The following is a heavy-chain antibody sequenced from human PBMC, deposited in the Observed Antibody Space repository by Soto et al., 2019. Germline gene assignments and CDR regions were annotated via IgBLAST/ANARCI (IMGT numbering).Heavy chain of an antibody. CDR1: GFTFSDYY. D-gene: IGHD3-22*01. CDR2: ISSSGNII. J-gene: IGHJ4*02. Sequence: QVQLVESGGGLVKTGGSLRIVCEASGFTFSDYYMSWVRQAPGKGLEWVSYISSSGNIIYYADSVKGRFTISRDNAMNSVYLQMNSLRAEDTALYFCAKMSSENYYDPVFSWGQGTLVTVSS. V-gene: IGHV3-11*01. CDR3: AKMSSENYYDPVFS.